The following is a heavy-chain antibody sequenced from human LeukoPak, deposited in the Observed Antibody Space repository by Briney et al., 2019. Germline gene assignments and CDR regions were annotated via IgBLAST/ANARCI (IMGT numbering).Heavy chain of an antibody. J-gene: IGHJ4*02. D-gene: IGHD4/OR15-4a*01. CDR2: IKSKTDGCTT. V-gene: IGHV3-15*01. CDR3: TTVVPYYFDY. CDR1: GFTFSNAW. Sequence: KPGGSLRLSCAASGFTFSNAWMSWVRQAPGKGLEWVGRIKSKTDGCTTDYAAPVKGRFTISRDDSKKTLYLQMNSLKTEDTAVYYCTTVVPYYFDYWGQGTLVTVSS.